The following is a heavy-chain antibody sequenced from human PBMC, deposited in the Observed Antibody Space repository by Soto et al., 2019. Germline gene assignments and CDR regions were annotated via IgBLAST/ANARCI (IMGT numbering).Heavy chain of an antibody. J-gene: IGHJ4*02. Sequence: GGSLRLSCAASGFTFTRYSINWVRQAPGKGLEWVSSISSTTNYIYYADSMKGRFTVSRDNAKNSVYLDMNSLSAEDTAVYYCARESEDLTSNFDYWGQGTLVTVSS. CDR3: ARESEDLTSNFDY. CDR1: GFTFTRYS. V-gene: IGHV3-21*01. CDR2: ISSTTNYI.